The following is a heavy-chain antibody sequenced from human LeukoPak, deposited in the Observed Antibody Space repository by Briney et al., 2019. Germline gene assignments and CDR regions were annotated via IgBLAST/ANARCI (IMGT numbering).Heavy chain of an antibody. V-gene: IGHV4-59*01. CDR2: IYYSGST. Sequence: SETLSLTCTVSGGSISSYYWSWIRQPPGKGLEWIGYIYYSGSTNYNPSLKSRVTISVDTSKNQFSLKLSSVTAAGTAVYYCARSVVTGFDFDYWGQGTLVTVSS. D-gene: IGHD4-23*01. J-gene: IGHJ4*02. CDR3: ARSVVTGFDFDY. CDR1: GGSISSYY.